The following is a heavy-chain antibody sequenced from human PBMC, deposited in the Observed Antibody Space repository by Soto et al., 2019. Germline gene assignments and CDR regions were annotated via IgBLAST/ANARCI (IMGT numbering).Heavy chain of an antibody. CDR2: FDPEDGET. CDR1: GYTLTELS. J-gene: IGHJ4*02. CDR3: ATAYYDFWSGPTPGDYFDY. Sequence: ASVKVSCKVSGYTLTELSMHWVRQAPGKGLEWMGGFDPEDGETIYAQKFQGRVTMTEDTSTDTAYMELSSLRSEDTAVYYCATAYYDFWSGPTPGDYFDYWGQGTLVTVSS. V-gene: IGHV1-24*01. D-gene: IGHD3-3*01.